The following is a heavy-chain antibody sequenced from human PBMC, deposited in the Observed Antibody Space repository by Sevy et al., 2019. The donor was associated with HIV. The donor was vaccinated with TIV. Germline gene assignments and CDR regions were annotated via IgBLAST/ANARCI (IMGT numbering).Heavy chain of an antibody. CDR1: GFTVNTNY. Sequence: GGSLRLSCTASGFTVNTNYMSWVRQAPEKGLEWVSVIYSGGSTYYADSVKGRFTISRDNSKNTVYLQMNSLRAEDTAVYYCARFSGGSKATAFDYWGQGTLVTVSS. CDR2: IYSGGST. D-gene: IGHD2-15*01. V-gene: IGHV3-53*01. CDR3: ARFSGGSKATAFDY. J-gene: IGHJ4*02.